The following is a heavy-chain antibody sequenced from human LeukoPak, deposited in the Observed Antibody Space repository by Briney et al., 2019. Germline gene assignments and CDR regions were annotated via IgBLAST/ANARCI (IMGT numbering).Heavy chain of an antibody. J-gene: IGHJ4*02. Sequence: PGGSLRLSCAASGFTFTSYAIRWVRQAPVKGLEWVSCISGSGGYTYYPDSVKGRFTISRDNSKNTLYLQMNSLRAEDTAVYYCAKGAFERFGEPSDYWGQGTLVTVSS. CDR1: GFTFTSYA. CDR3: AKGAFERFGEPSDY. D-gene: IGHD3-10*01. V-gene: IGHV3-23*01. CDR2: ISGSGGYT.